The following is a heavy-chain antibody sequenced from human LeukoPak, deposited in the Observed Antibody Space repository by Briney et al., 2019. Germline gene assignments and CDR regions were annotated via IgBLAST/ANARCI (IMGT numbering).Heavy chain of an antibody. V-gene: IGHV4-34*01. J-gene: IGHJ5*02. CDR2: INHSGST. Sequence: PSETLSLTCAVYGGSFSGYYWSWIRQPPGKGLEWIGEINHSGSTNYNPSLKSRVTISVDTSKNQFSLKLSSVTAADTAVYYCARGYRITGKGACWFDPWGQGTLVTVSS. CDR3: ARGYRITGKGACWFDP. D-gene: IGHD1-20*01. CDR1: GGSFSGYY.